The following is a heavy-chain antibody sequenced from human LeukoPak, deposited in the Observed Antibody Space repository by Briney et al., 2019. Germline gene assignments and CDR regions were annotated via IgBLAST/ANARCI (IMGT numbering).Heavy chain of an antibody. J-gene: IGHJ4*02. CDR3: ARDDIDYGSGSHMDY. CDR1: GYTFTSYY. CDR2: INPSGGST. Sequence: ASVKVSCKASGYTFTSYYMHCVRQAPGQGLEWMGIINPSGGSTSYAQKFQSRVTMTRDTSTSTVYMELSSLRSEDTAVYYCARDDIDYGSGSHMDYWGQGTLVTVSS. D-gene: IGHD3-10*01. V-gene: IGHV1-46*03.